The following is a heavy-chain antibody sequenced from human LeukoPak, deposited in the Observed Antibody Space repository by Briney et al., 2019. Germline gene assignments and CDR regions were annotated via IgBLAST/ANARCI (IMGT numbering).Heavy chain of an antibody. Sequence: SETLSLTCTISGGSISSYYWSWIRQPPGKGLEWIGYIYYSGSTNYNPSLKSRVTISVDTSKNQFSLKLSSVTAADTAVYYCAMSRYDFGAAFDIWGQGTMVTVSS. J-gene: IGHJ3*02. D-gene: IGHD3-3*01. V-gene: IGHV4-59*01. CDR3: AMSRYDFGAAFDI. CDR2: IYYSGST. CDR1: GGSISSYY.